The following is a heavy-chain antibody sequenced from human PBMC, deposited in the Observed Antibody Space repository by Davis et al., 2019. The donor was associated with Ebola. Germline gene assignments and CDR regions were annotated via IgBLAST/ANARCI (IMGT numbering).Heavy chain of an antibody. J-gene: IGHJ4*02. CDR1: GGSISSSSYN. D-gene: IGHD2/OR15-2a*01. V-gene: IGHV4-39*07. CDR2: IYYTGST. Sequence: CTVSGGSISSSSYNWGWIRQPPGKGLEWIGSIYYTGSTHYNPSLTSRVTMSVDTSKTQFSLKLRSMTAVDTAIYCGTREYEYVDYWGQGTLVTVSS. CDR3: TREYEYVDY.